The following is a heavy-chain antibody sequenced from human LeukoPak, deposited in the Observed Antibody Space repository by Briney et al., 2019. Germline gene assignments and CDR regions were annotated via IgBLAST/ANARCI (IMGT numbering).Heavy chain of an antibody. J-gene: IGHJ6*03. CDR1: GGSISSYY. CDR3: ARRNHYFYYMDV. V-gene: IGHV4-4*09. Sequence: SETLSLTCTVSGGSISSYYWSWIRQSPVKGLEWIGYIFPSGSAFYNPSLESRVTISLDTSENQFSMRLSSVTAADTAVYYCARRNHYFYYMDVWGKGTTVTFSS. CDR2: IFPSGSA.